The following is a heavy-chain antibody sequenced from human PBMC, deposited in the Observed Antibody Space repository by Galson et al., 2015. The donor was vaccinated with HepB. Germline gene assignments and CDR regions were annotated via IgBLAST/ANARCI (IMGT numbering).Heavy chain of an antibody. CDR3: TREDQDAANDAFDI. V-gene: IGHV4-39*01. CDR1: GDSIFSSFYY. J-gene: IGHJ3*02. CDR2: TRYGGST. D-gene: IGHD1-1*01. Sequence: ETLSLTCSVSGDSIFSSFYYWVWIRQPPGKGLEWIGSTRYGGSTPYNPALTSRVTISIDTSTNQFSLKLSAVTAADTAVYYCTREDQDAANDAFDIWGRGTMVTVSS.